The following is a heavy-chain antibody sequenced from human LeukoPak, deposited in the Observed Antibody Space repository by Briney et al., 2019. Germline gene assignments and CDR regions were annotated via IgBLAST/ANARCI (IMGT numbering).Heavy chain of an antibody. CDR1: GFSFRSDG. J-gene: IGHJ4*02. CDR2: ILGGAGST. CDR3: ASGIRSFDN. D-gene: IGHD2-15*01. Sequence: GGSLRLSCAASGFSFRSDGMSWVRQAPGKGLEWVAGILGGAGSTYYADSAKVRFTIARDNAKNTLYLQMNRLRGEVKAVYYCASGIRSFDNWGQGTLVTVSA. V-gene: IGHV3-23*01.